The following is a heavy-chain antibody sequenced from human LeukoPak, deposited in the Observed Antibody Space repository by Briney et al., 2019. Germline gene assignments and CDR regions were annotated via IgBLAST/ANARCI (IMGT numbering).Heavy chain of an antibody. CDR2: IYTSGST. CDR3: ARDRLRYYYDSSGYYAGYFDY. CDR1: GGSISSYY. J-gene: IGHJ4*02. V-gene: IGHV4-4*07. Sequence: PSETLSLTCTVSGGSISSYYWSWIRQPAGKGLEWIGRIYTSGSTNYNPSLKSRVTMSVDTSKNQFSLKLSSVTAADTAVYYCARDRLRYYYDSSGYYAGYFDYWGQGTLVTVSS. D-gene: IGHD3-22*01.